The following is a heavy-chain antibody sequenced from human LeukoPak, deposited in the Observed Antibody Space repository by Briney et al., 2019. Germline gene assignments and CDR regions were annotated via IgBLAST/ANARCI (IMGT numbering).Heavy chain of an antibody. CDR2: ICYSGST. J-gene: IGHJ4*02. D-gene: IGHD3-22*01. CDR3: ARAAYDSSGYYYFHIPYYFDY. CDR1: GGSISSGGYY. V-gene: IGHV4-31*03. Sequence: SETLSLTCTVSGGSISSGGYYWSWIRQHPGKGLEWIGYICYSGSTYYNPSLKSRVTISVDTSKNQFSLKLSSVTAADTAVYYCARAAYDSSGYYYFHIPYYFDYWGQGTLVTVSS.